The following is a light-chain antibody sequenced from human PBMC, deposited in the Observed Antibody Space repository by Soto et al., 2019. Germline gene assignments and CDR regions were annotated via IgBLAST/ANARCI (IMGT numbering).Light chain of an antibody. V-gene: IGKV3-15*01. J-gene: IGKJ4*01. Sequence: EIVMTQSPATLSVSPGERATLSCRASQSVSNNLAWYQQKPGQAPRLLIYGASTRATGIPARFSGSGSGTEVTLTISSLQSQDFAFYYCQQYNTWSPLTFGGGTKVETK. CDR1: QSVSNN. CDR2: GAS. CDR3: QQYNTWSPLT.